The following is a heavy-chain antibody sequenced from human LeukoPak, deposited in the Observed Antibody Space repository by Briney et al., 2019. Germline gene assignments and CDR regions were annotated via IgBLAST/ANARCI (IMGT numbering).Heavy chain of an antibody. CDR2: IDPSDSYT. J-gene: IGHJ6*04. CDR1: GYRFTTYW. D-gene: IGHD2-8*01. CDR3: ARNGPYYNGMDV. V-gene: IGHV5-10-1*01. Sequence: GEPLNFSGKRPGYRFTTYWITGARQLPGRGLGWMGRIDPSDSYTNYSPSFQGHVPIPADKSISTAYLQWSSLKASDTAMYYCARNGPYYNGMDVWGKGTTVTVSS.